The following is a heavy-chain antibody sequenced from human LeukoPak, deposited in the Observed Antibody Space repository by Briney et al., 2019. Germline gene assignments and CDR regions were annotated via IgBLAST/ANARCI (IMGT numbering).Heavy chain of an antibody. D-gene: IGHD2-15*01. J-gene: IGHJ6*04. CDR1: GFTFSSYG. Sequence: PGRSLRLSCAASGFTFSSYGMHWVRQAPGKGLEWVAVISYDGSNKYYADSVKGRFTISRDNSKNTLYLQMNSLRAEDTAVYYCAKDASRYCSGGSCYYYGMDVWGKGTTVTVSS. CDR2: ISYDGSNK. V-gene: IGHV3-30*18. CDR3: AKDASRYCSGGSCYYYGMDV.